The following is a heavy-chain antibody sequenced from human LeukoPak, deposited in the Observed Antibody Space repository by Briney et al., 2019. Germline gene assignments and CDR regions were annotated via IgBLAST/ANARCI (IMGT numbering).Heavy chain of an antibody. D-gene: IGHD4-23*01. J-gene: IGHJ4*02. CDR3: ASTVGADYGGNSLDY. Sequence: SETLSLTCTVSGGSISSGGYSWSWIRQPPGKGLEWIGYIYHSGSTYYNPSLKSRVTISVDRSKNQFSLKLSSVTAADTAVYYCASTVGADYGGNSLDYWGQGTLVTVSS. CDR1: GGSISSGGYS. CDR2: IYHSGST. V-gene: IGHV4-30-2*01.